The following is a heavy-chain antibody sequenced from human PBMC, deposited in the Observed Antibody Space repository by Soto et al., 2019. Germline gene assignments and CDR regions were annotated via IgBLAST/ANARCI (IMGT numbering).Heavy chain of an antibody. V-gene: IGHV1-8*01. CDR1: GYTFSNYD. CDR2: VNPNNGDT. J-gene: IGHJ4*02. Sequence: QVQLVQSGAELKKPGASVKVSCKASGYTFSNYDMNWVRQATGQGPEWIGWVNPNNGDTGYAQKFXGXCXLTTDISTTTAYMELTSLRSEDTAIYYCAKVSRKGSAIDFDYWGQGTLITVSS. CDR3: AKVSRKGSAIDFDY. D-gene: IGHD3-10*01.